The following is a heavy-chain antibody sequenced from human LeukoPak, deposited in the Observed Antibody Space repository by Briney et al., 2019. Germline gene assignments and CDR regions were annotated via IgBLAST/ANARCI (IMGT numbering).Heavy chain of an antibody. V-gene: IGHV4-38-2*02. J-gene: IGHJ4*02. Sequence: SETLSLTCTVSGYSINSGYYWGWIRQPPGKGLEWIGSVMVSRRTYYNPSLKSRVTISVDTSKNQFSLKLSSVTAADMAVYYCAREGDCSDYACYSSPLDRWGQGTLVTVSS. CDR3: AREGDCSDYACYSSPLDR. D-gene: IGHD2-15*01. CDR1: GYSINSGYY. CDR2: VMVSRRT.